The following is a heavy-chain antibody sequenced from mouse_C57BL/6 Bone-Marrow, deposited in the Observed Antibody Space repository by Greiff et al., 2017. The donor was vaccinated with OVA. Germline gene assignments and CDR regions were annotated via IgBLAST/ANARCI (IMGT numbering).Heavy chain of an antibody. Sequence: VQLQQSGTVLARPGASVKMSCKTSGYTFTSYWMHWVKQRPGQGLEWIGAIYPGNSDTSYNQKFKGKAKLTAVTSASTAYMELSSLTNEDSAVYYYTRPLYYDNSPFADWGQGTLVTFSA. V-gene: IGHV1-5*01. J-gene: IGHJ3*01. CDR1: GYTFTSYW. CDR3: TRPLYYDNSPFAD. D-gene: IGHD1-1*01. CDR2: IYPGNSDT.